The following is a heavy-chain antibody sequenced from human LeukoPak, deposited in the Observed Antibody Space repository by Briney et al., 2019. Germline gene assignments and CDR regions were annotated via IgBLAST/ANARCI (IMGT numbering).Heavy chain of an antibody. J-gene: IGHJ4*02. D-gene: IGHD5-12*01. CDR2: IYPGDSDT. Sequence: GESLKISCKGSGYSFTSHWIGWVRQMPGKGLEWMGIIYPGDSDTRYSPSFQGQVTISVDKSITTAYLQWSSLKASDTAMYYCARSPWNSYDYWGQGTLVTVSS. CDR1: GYSFTSHW. V-gene: IGHV5-51*01. CDR3: ARSPWNSYDY.